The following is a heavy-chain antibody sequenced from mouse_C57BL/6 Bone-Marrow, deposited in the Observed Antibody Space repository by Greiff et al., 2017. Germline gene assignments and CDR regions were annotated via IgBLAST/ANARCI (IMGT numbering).Heavy chain of an antibody. J-gene: IGHJ4*01. CDR2: INPSSGYT. CDR1: GYTFTSYW. CDR3: ARPIYYYAMDY. V-gene: IGHV1-7*01. Sequence: VQLQESGAELAKPGASVKLSCKASGYTFTSYWMHWVKQRPGQGLEWIGNINPSSGYTKYNQKFKDQATLTADKSSSTAYMQLSSLTYADSAVYYCARPIYYYAMDYWGQGTSVTVSS.